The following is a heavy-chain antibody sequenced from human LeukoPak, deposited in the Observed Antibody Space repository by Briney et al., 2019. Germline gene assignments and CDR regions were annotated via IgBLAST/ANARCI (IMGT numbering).Heavy chain of an antibody. CDR2: INPNSGGT. Sequence: ASVKVSCKASGYTFTGYYMHWVRQPPGQGLEWMGWINPNSGGTNYAQKFQGRVTMTRDTSISTAYMELSRLRSDDTAVYYCARVGAYDSSGYYLYYFDYWGQGTLVTVSS. CDR1: GYTFTGYY. V-gene: IGHV1-2*02. D-gene: IGHD3-22*01. CDR3: ARVGAYDSSGYYLYYFDY. J-gene: IGHJ4*02.